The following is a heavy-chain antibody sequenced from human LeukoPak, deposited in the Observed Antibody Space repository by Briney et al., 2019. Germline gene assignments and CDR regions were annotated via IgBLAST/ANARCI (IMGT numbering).Heavy chain of an antibody. CDR1: GGTFSSYA. Sequence: SVKVSCKASGGTFSSYAISWVRQAPGQGLEWMGGVIPIFGTANYAQKFQGRVTITTDESTSTAYMELSSLRSEDTAVYYCARVVYYGSGSYTNWFDPWGQGTLVTVSS. CDR2: VIPIFGTA. V-gene: IGHV1-69*05. J-gene: IGHJ5*02. D-gene: IGHD3-10*01. CDR3: ARVVYYGSGSYTNWFDP.